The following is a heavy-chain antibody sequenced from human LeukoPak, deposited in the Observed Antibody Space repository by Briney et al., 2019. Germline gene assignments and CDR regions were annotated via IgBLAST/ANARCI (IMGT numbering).Heavy chain of an antibody. Sequence: SVKVSCKAVGDTFSTYGISWVRQAPGQGLEWMGGIIPISGAAEYAQKFQGRVTITSDEPTTTAYMELTSLTSDDTAVYYCARETGTVPFHNVLTGRQDFYYYYIDVWGKGTTVTVSS. CDR1: GDTFSTYG. V-gene: IGHV1-69*01. D-gene: IGHD3-9*01. CDR3: ARETGTVPFHNVLTGRQDFYYYYIDV. J-gene: IGHJ6*03. CDR2: IIPISGAA.